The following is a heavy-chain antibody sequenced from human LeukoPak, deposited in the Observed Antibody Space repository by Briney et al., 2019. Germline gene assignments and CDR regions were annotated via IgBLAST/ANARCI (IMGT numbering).Heavy chain of an antibody. J-gene: IGHJ4*02. V-gene: IGHV1-18*01. CDR1: GYTFTSYG. D-gene: IGHD4-17*01. CDR2: INAYNGNT. Sequence: ASVKVSCKASGYTFTSYGISWVRQAPGQGLEWMGWINAYNGNTNYAQKLQGRLTITTDTSTTTAYMELRSLGSDDTAVYYCARSPTTVTRSDFWGQGTLVTVSP. CDR3: ARSPTTVTRSDF.